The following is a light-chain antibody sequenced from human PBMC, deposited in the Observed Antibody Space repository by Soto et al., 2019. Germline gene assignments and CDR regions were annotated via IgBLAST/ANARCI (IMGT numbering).Light chain of an antibody. Sequence: SALAQPASVSGSPGQSITLSCTGTSSDVGNYNLVSWYQQHPGRAPKLMIYEVTKRPSGVSDRFSGSKSGNTASLTISGLQAEDEADYYCYSYAGTSTGVFGGGTKVTVL. J-gene: IGLJ3*02. CDR3: YSYAGTSTGV. CDR2: EVT. V-gene: IGLV2-23*02. CDR1: SSDVGNYNL.